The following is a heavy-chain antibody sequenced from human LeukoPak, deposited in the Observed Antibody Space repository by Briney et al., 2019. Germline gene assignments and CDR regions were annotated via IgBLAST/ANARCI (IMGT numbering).Heavy chain of an antibody. Sequence: GGSLRLSCAASGFTYSSYEMIWVRQAPGKGLEWVSYISSSGSTIYYADSVKGRFTISRDNAKNSLYLQMNSLRAEDTAVYYCARIITYYYDSSLPFDYWGQGTLVTVSS. CDR2: ISSSGSTI. CDR3: ARIITYYYDSSLPFDY. V-gene: IGHV3-48*03. CDR1: GFTYSSYE. D-gene: IGHD3-22*01. J-gene: IGHJ4*02.